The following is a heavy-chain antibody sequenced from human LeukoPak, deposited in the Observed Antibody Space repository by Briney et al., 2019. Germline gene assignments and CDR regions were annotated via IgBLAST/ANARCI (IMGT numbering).Heavy chain of an antibody. V-gene: IGHV4-59*08. D-gene: IGHD2-2*01. J-gene: IGHJ4*02. CDR1: GGSIGSYY. CDR2: IYYTGST. CDR3: ARQVGAVAPFGY. Sequence: PSETLSLTCAVPGGSIGSYYWSWIRQPPGKGLEWSGYIYYTGSTNYKPSLKSRAAISVDTSKNQLSLKLSSVTAAETAVYYCARQVGAVAPFGYWGQGTLVTVSS.